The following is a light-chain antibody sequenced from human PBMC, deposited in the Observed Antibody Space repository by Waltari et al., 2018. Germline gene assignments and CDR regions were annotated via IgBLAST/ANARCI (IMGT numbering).Light chain of an antibody. CDR3: QSYDNSLGGSV. J-gene: IGLJ3*02. Sequence: QSLLTQPPSVSGAPGQRVTISCTGASSNSRASYDVNWYQMFPGTAPKLVIYDNKNRPLGVPDRFSGSKSGTSASLAIAGLQPEDEAVYYCQSYDNSLGGSVFGGGTQLTV. CDR2: DNK. V-gene: IGLV1-40*01. CDR1: SSNSRASYD.